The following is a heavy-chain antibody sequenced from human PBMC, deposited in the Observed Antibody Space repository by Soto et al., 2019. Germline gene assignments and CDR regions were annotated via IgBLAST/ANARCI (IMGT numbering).Heavy chain of an antibody. CDR1: GFTFSSYD. Sequence: GALRLSCAASGFTFSSYDMHWVRQATGKGLEWVSAIGTAGDTYYPGSVKGRFTISRENAKNSLYLQMNSLRAEDTAVYYCARDLVGTGYYGMDVWGQGTTVTVSS. CDR2: IGTAGDT. J-gene: IGHJ6*02. D-gene: IGHD5-12*01. V-gene: IGHV3-13*01. CDR3: ARDLVGTGYYGMDV.